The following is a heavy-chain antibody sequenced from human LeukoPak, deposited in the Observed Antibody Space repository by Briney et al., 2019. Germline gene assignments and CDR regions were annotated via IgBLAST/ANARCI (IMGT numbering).Heavy chain of an antibody. CDR1: GFTFSSYG. CDR2: IWYDGSNK. CDR3: AKAQATQYYYYYYMDV. J-gene: IGHJ6*03. Sequence: PGRSLRLSCAASGFTFSSYGMHWVRQAPGKGLEWVAVIWYDGSNKYYADSVKGRFTISRDNSKNTLYLQMNSLRAEDTAVYYCAKAQATQYYYYYYMDVWGKGTTFTVS. V-gene: IGHV3-33*06.